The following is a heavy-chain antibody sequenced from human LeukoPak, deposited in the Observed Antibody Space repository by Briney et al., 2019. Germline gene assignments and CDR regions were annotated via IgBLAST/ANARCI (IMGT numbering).Heavy chain of an antibody. J-gene: IGHJ6*03. CDR1: GGSISSYY. CDR3: ARVGPSHNLYYIDV. D-gene: IGHD1-1*01. Sequence: PSETLSLTCTVTGGSISSYYWSWIRQPPGKGLEWLGYIYYSGSTNYNPSLKSRVTISVDTSKNQFSLKLSSVTAADTAVYYCARVGPSHNLYYIDVWGKGTTVTVPS. CDR2: IYYSGST. V-gene: IGHV4-59*01.